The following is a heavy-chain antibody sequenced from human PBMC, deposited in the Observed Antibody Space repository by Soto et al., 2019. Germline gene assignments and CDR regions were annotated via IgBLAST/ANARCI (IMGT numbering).Heavy chain of an antibody. CDR1: GFTFSSYG. CDR2: ISYDGSNK. CDR3: AKEALDYGDYLREPGPQTDY. J-gene: IGHJ4*02. Sequence: QVQLVESGGGVVQPGRSLRLSCAASGFTFSSYGMHWVRQAPGKGLEWVAVISYDGSNKYYADSVKGRFTISRDNSKNTLYLQMNSLRAEDTAVYYCAKEALDYGDYLREPGPQTDYWGQGTLVTVSS. D-gene: IGHD4-17*01. V-gene: IGHV3-30*18.